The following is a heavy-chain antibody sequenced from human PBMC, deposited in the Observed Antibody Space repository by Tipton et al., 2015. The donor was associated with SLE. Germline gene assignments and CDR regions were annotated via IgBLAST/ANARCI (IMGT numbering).Heavy chain of an antibody. CDR2: ISSNGGST. J-gene: IGHJ4*02. Sequence: GSLRLSCAASGFTFSSYAMPWVRQAPGKGLEYVSAISSNGGSTYYADSVKGRFTISRDNSKNTLYLQKGSLRAEDMAVYYCARDRYSSSSYFDYWGQGTLLTVSS. CDR1: GFTFSSYA. D-gene: IGHD6-6*01. V-gene: IGHV3-64*02. CDR3: ARDRYSSSSYFDY.